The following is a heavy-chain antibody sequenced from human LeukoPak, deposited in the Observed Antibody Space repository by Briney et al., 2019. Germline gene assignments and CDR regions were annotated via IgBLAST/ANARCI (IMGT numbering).Heavy chain of an antibody. CDR2: ISGGGNST. CDR3: AKARQGHFDY. J-gene: IGHJ4*02. Sequence: TGGSLRLSCAASGFTFSSYAMSWVRQAPGKGLEWVSTISGGGNSTYYADSVKGRFTISRDNSKNTLYLQMNSLRAEDTAIYYCAKARQGHFDYWGQGTLVTVSS. CDR1: GFTFSSYA. V-gene: IGHV3-23*01.